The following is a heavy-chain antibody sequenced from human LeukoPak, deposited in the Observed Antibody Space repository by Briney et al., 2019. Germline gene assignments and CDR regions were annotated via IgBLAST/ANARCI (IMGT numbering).Heavy chain of an antibody. J-gene: IGHJ4*02. D-gene: IGHD3-10*01. CDR1: GYSFTSYW. CDR3: ARQDDGSGSYYNLDY. Sequence: PGESLKISCKGSGYSFTSYWIGWVRQMPGKGLEWMGIIYPGDSDTRYSPSFQGQVTISADKSISTAYLQWSSLKASDTAMYYCARQDDGSGSYYNLDYWGQGTLVTVPS. V-gene: IGHV5-51*01. CDR2: IYPGDSDT.